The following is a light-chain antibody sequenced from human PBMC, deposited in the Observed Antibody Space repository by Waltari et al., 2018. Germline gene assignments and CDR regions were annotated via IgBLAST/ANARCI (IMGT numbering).Light chain of an antibody. V-gene: IGKV1-5*03. CDR1: QSISNW. CDR2: KAS. Sequence: DIQMTQSPSTLSASVGDRVIITCRASQSISNWLAWYQQKPGKAPKLLIYKASTLETGVPSRFSGSGSGTEFTLTISTLQPDDFATYYCQLYNSYSRAFGGGTKLEIK. J-gene: IGKJ4*01. CDR3: QLYNSYSRA.